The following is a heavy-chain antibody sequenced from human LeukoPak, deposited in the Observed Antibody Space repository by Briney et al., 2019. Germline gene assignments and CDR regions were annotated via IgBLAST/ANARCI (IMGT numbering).Heavy chain of an antibody. Sequence: PPETLSLTCTVSGGSISSYYWSWIRQPPGKGLEWIGYIYYSGSTNYNPSLKSRVTISVDTSKNQFSLKLSSVTAADTAVYYCARATLIAAAGPDFDYWGQGTLVTVSS. CDR1: GGSISSYY. V-gene: IGHV4-59*01. CDR3: ARATLIAAAGPDFDY. CDR2: IYYSGST. J-gene: IGHJ4*02. D-gene: IGHD6-13*01.